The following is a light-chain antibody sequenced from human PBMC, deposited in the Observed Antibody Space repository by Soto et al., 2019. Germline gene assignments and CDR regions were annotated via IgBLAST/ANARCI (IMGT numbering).Light chain of an antibody. V-gene: IGLV1-44*01. CDR3: AAWDDSLNGYV. CDR2: SNT. Sequence: QSALTQPPSASATPGQRVTISCSGSSSNIGSNTVNWYQQLPGTAPKLLIYSNTQRPSGAPDRFSGSKSGTSASLAISGLQSEDEADYYCAAWDDSLNGYVFGTGTKVTVL. CDR1: SSNIGSNT. J-gene: IGLJ1*01.